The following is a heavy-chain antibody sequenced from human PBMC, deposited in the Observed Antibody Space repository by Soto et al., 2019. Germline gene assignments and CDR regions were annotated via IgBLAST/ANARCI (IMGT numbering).Heavy chain of an antibody. CDR2: MNPNSGNT. CDR3: ARGPYYYYYMDV. V-gene: IGHV1-8*01. CDR1: GYTFTSYD. J-gene: IGHJ6*03. Sequence: QVQLVQSGAEVKKPGASVKVSCKASGYTFTSYDINWVRQATGQGLVWMGWMNPNSGNTGYAQKFQGRITMTRNTSITTAYMELSSLRSEDTAVYSCARGPYYYYYMDVWGKGTTVTVSS.